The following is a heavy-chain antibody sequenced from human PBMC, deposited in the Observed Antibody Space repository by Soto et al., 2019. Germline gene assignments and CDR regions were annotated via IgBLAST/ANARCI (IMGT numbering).Heavy chain of an antibody. D-gene: IGHD6-6*01. J-gene: IGHJ6*03. CDR1: GFTLSGYA. Sequence: EVQLAESGGGLAQPGGSLRLSCAASGFTLSGYAMDWVRQAPGKGLEYVSGISSNGVGTYYANSVQGRFTISRDNSQNTVYLHMGSLIPEDMAVYYCARRARPDFYYMDVWGKVPTVTVSS. CDR3: ARRARPDFYYMDV. CDR2: ISSNGVGT. V-gene: IGHV3-64*01.